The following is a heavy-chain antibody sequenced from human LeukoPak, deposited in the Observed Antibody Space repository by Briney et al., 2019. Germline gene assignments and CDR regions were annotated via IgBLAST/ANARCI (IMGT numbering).Heavy chain of an antibody. CDR2: IIPILGIA. Sequence: SSVKVSCKASGGTFSSYAISWVRQAPGQGLEWMGRIIPILGIANYAQKFQGRVTITADKSTSTAYMELSSLRSEDTAVYYCARGIVDTAMVYYFDYWGQGTLVTVS. J-gene: IGHJ4*02. CDR3: ARGIVDTAMVYYFDY. V-gene: IGHV1-69*04. CDR1: GGTFSSYA. D-gene: IGHD5-18*01.